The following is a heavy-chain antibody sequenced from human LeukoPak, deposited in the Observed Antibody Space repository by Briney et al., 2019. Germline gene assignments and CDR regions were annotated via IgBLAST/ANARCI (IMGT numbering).Heavy chain of an antibody. CDR2: IYSSGGT. Sequence: SETLSLTCTVSGDSISNDGYYWSWIRQHPQKGLEWIGYIYSSGGTYYNPSLKSRITISVDTSKNQFSLKLSSVTAADTAVYYCAREHNRWSYFDYWGQGTLVTVSS. CDR1: GDSISNDGYY. J-gene: IGHJ4*02. CDR3: AREHNRWSYFDY. D-gene: IGHD5-24*01. V-gene: IGHV4-31*03.